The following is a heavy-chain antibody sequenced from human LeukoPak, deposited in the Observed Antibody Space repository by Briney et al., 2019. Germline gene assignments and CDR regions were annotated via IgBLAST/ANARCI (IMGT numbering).Heavy chain of an antibody. V-gene: IGHV3-7*03. J-gene: IGHJ6*04. Sequence: GGSLRLSCTASGFTFGDHAMSWVRQAPGKGLEWVANIKQDGSEKYYADSVKGRFTISRDNAKNSLYLQMNSLRAEDTAVYYCARRLGTPGTTGRYYGMDVWGKGTTVTVSS. D-gene: IGHD1-1*01. CDR1: GFTFGDHA. CDR3: ARRLGTPGTTGRYYGMDV. CDR2: IKQDGSEK.